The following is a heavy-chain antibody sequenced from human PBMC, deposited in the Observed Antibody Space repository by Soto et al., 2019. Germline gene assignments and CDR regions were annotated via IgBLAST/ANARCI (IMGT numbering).Heavy chain of an antibody. CDR2: IYYRGST. D-gene: IGHD4-17*01. CDR1: GGSISSGDYY. Sequence: QVQLQESGPGLVKPSQTLSLTCTVSGGSISSGDYYWSWIRQPPGKVLEWIGYIYYRGSTYYNPSLKSRVTISVDTSKNQFSLKLSSVTAADTAVYYCARGWTTVTTFGYWGQGTMVTVSS. CDR3: ARGWTTVTTFGY. V-gene: IGHV4-30-4*01. J-gene: IGHJ4*02.